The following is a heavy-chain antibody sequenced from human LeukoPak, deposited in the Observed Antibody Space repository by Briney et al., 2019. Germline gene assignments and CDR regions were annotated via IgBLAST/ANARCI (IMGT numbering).Heavy chain of an antibody. V-gene: IGHV4-34*01. CDR1: GGSFSGYY. D-gene: IGHD3-10*01. CDR3: ARGVLWFGGYTNWFDP. J-gene: IGHJ5*02. Sequence: SETLSLTCAVYGGSFSGYYWSWIRQPPGKGLEWIGEINHSGSTNYNPSLKSRVTISVDTSKNQFSLKLSSVTAADTAVYYCARGVLWFGGYTNWFDPWGQGTLATVSS. CDR2: INHSGST.